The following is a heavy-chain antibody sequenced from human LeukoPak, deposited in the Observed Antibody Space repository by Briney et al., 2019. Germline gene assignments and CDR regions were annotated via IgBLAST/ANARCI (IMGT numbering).Heavy chain of an antibody. V-gene: IGHV4-34*01. CDR3: ARERQQLVKLGFDY. Sequence: SETLSLTCAVYGGSFSGYYWSWIRQPPGKGLEWIGEINHSGSTNYNPSLKSRVTISVDTSKNQFSLKLSSVTAADTAVYYCARERQQLVKLGFDYWGQGTLVTVSS. J-gene: IGHJ4*02. CDR1: GGSFSGYY. D-gene: IGHD6-13*01. CDR2: INHSGST.